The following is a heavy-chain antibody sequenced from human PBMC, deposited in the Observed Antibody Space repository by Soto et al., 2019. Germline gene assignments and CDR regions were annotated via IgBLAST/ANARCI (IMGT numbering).Heavy chain of an antibody. J-gene: IGHJ3*02. CDR2: INAGNGYT. CDR1: GYTFTTHP. CDR3: ARGSGWPDAFDI. D-gene: IGHD6-19*01. V-gene: IGHV1-3*01. Sequence: ASVKVSGKASGYTFTTHPMNWVRQAPGQRLEWMGWINAGNGYTIYSQKFQDRVTITRDTSASTAYMELSSLRSEDTAVYFCARGSGWPDAFDIWGQGTMVTVSS.